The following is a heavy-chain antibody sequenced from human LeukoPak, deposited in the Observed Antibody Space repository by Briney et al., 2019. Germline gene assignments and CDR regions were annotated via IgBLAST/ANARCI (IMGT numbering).Heavy chain of an antibody. CDR3: ALARSLDY. CDR2: IKQDGSEK. CDR1: GFTFSSYW. J-gene: IGHJ4*02. V-gene: IGHV3-7*03. Sequence: GGSPRLSCAASGFTFSSYWMTWVRQAPGKGLEWVANIKQDGSEKYYVDSVKGRFTISRDNAKNSLYLQMNSLRVEDTAVYYCALARSLDYWGQGILVTVSS.